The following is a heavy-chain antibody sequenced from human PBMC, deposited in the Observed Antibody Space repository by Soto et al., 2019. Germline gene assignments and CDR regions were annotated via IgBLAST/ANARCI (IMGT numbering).Heavy chain of an antibody. CDR2: INGGGGST. V-gene: IGHV3-23*01. CDR3: AKDKVCSGGICYYDY. D-gene: IGHD2-15*01. Sequence: EVQLLEAGGDLIQPGGSLRLSCAASGFTFSSYTMTWVRQAPGKGLEWVSAINGGGGSTYYADSVKGRFTISRDNSKDTLYLQMNSLRAEDTAVYYCAKDKVCSGGICYYDYWGQGTLVTVSS. J-gene: IGHJ4*02. CDR1: GFTFSSYT.